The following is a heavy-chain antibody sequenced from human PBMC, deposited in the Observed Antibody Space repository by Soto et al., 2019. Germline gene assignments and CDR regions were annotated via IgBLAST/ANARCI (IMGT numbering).Heavy chain of an antibody. V-gene: IGHV1-18*01. CDR1: GYTVTDYG. J-gene: IGHJ4*02. CDR3: ARDAQDSSRWHPMDF. D-gene: IGHD6-13*01. Sequence: QVQLVQSGAEVQKPGASVKVYCKASGYTVTDYGISWVRQAPGQRLEWMGRIHTYNGHTKYAQKGQGRVTMTTDTATSTAYRELRSLRPDDTAVYYCARDAQDSSRWHPMDFWGQGTLVTVSS. CDR2: IHTYNGHT.